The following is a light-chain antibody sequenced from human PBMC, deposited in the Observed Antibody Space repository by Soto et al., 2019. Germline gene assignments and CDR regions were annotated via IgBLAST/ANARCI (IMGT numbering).Light chain of an antibody. CDR2: KIS. CDR3: MQATQFPLT. CDR1: QSRVHSDGNPY. V-gene: IGKV2-24*01. J-gene: IGKJ1*01. Sequence: DIVMTHTPLSSPVTLGQQSSISCRSSQSRVHSDGNPYLSWLQQSPSQPPRVLIYKISNRLPGVQARFSCSGAGTEFPLKISRVESEDVGVYYCMQATQFPLTFGQGTTVEIQ.